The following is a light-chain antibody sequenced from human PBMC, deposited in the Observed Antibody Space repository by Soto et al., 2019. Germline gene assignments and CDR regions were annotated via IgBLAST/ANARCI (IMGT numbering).Light chain of an antibody. CDR1: QMVGNI. Sequence: EIELTQSPATLSLSPGGGATLSCRASQMVGNILAWYQQKHGEAARLLIYGAATRVTGSPARLSGSGSGTEFTLTITSLQYHDFAVYYCQQYSNRSEYTFGQGTRLEIK. J-gene: IGKJ5*01. CDR2: GAA. V-gene: IGKV3-15*01. CDR3: QQYSNRSEYT.